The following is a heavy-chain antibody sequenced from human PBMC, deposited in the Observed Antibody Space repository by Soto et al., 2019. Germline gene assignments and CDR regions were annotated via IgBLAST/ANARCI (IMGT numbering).Heavy chain of an antibody. V-gene: IGHV3-33*01. CDR1: GFTFSSYG. CDR3: ARASSYDSSGYYRYWYFDL. J-gene: IGHJ2*01. D-gene: IGHD3-22*01. Sequence: QVQLVESGGGVVQPGRSLRLSCAASGFTFSSYGMHWVRQAPGKGLEWVAVIWYDGSNKYYADSVKGRFTISRDNSKNTLYLQMNSLRADDTAVYYCARASSYDSSGYYRYWYFDLWGRGTLVTVSS. CDR2: IWYDGSNK.